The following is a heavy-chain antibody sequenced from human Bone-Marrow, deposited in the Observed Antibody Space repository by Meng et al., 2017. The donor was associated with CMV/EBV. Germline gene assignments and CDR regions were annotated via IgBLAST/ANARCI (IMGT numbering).Heavy chain of an antibody. J-gene: IGHJ5*02. CDR2: IYYSRST. CDR1: SGGYY. Sequence: SGGYYWSWIRQHPGKGLEWIGYIYYSRSTYYNPSLKSRVTISVDTSKNQFSLKLSSVTAADTAVYYCARGHKYYYDSSGYYSNWFDPWGQGTLVTVSS. V-gene: IGHV4-31*02. D-gene: IGHD3-22*01. CDR3: ARGHKYYYDSSGYYSNWFDP.